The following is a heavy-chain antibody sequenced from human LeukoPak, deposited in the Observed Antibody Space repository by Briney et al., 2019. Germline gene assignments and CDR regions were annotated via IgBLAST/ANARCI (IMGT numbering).Heavy chain of an antibody. CDR2: IYIGDSDT. V-gene: IGHV5-51*01. CDR3: ARLAPGIAAAGASDY. D-gene: IGHD6-13*01. CDR1: GYSFTNYW. J-gene: IGHJ4*02. Sequence: GESLKISCKGSGYSFTNYWIGWVRQMPGKGLEWMGIIYIGDSDTRYSPSFQGQVTISADKSISTAYLQWSSLKASDTAMYYCARLAPGIAAAGASDYWGQGTLVTVSS.